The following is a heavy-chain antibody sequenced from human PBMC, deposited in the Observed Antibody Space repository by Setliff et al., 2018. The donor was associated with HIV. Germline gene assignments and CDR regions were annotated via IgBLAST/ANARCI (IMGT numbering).Heavy chain of an antibody. CDR2: IYYSGST. Sequence: SETLSLTCTVSGGSINNDIYFWSWIRQYPGKGLEWIGYIYYSGSTYYNPSLKSRITISVDTSKNQFSLRLSSVTAADTAVYYCIIAYSSGWLAPMGFDSWGQGTLVTSPQ. CDR3: IIAYSSGWLAPMGFDS. J-gene: IGHJ4*02. D-gene: IGHD6-19*01. V-gene: IGHV4-31*06. CDR1: GGSINNDIYF.